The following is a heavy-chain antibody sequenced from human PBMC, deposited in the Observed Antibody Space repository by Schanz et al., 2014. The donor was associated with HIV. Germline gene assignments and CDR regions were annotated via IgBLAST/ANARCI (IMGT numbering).Heavy chain of an antibody. V-gene: IGHV3-23*01. J-gene: IGHJ4*02. Sequence: EVQLLESGGGLVQPGGSLRLSCAASRFTFSSFAMGWVRQAPGKGLEWVSVISGSGGSTYYADSVKGRFTISRDNSKNTLYLQMSSLRVEDTAVYYCVRRRRGNYGPFDYWGQGTLVTVSS. D-gene: IGHD1-7*01. CDR1: RFTFSSFA. CDR3: VRRRRGNYGPFDY. CDR2: ISGSGGST.